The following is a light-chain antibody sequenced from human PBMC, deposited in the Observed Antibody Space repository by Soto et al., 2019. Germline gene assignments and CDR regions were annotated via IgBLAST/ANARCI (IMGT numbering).Light chain of an antibody. J-gene: IGLJ3*02. V-gene: IGLV2-18*02. Sequence: QSALTQPPSVSGSPGQSVTISCTGSSSDVGGYNRVSWYQQSPGTAPTLMISEVTNRASGVPDRFSGSKSGNTASLTISGLQAEDEADYYCSSYRRGSIVVFGGGTKLTVL. CDR2: EVT. CDR3: SSYRRGSIVV. CDR1: SSDVGGYNR.